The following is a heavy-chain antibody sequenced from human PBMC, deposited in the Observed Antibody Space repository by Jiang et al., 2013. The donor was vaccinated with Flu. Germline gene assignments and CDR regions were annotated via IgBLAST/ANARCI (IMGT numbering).Heavy chain of an antibody. CDR2: IDWDDDK. Sequence: KPTQTLTLTCTFSGFSLSTSGMCVSWIRQPPGKALEWLALIDWDDDKYYSTSLKTRLTISKDTSKNQVVLTMTNMDPVDTATYYCARMTNIAAGELQGGYYYGMDVWGQGTTVTVSS. CDR3: ARMTNIAAGELQGGYYYGMDV. CDR1: GFSLSTSGMC. J-gene: IGHJ6*02. V-gene: IGHV2-70*01. D-gene: IGHD6-25*01.